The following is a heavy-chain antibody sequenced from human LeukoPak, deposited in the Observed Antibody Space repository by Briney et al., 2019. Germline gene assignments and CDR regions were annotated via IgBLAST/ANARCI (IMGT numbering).Heavy chain of an antibody. CDR2: IYTSGST. V-gene: IGHV4-61*02. D-gene: IGHD3-9*01. J-gene: IGHJ5*02. Sequence: SETLSLTCTVSGGSISSGSYYWSWIRQPAGKGLEWIGRIYTSGSTNYNPSLKSRVTIPVDTSKNQFSLKLSSVTAADTAVYYCARATPTDYDILTGYFIGWNQNWFDPWGQGTLVTVSS. CDR3: ARATPTDYDILTGYFIGWNQNWFDP. CDR1: GGSISSGSYY.